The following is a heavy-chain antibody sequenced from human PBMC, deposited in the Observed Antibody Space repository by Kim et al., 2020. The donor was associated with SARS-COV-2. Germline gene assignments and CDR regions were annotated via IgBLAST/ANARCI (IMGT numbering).Heavy chain of an antibody. Sequence: GGSLRLSCAASGFTFSSYEMNWVRQAPGKGLEWVSYISSSGTTRYYADSVKGRFTTSRDNAKNSLYLLMNSLRAEDTAVYYCARREYDYASGNYYFDYWGQGTLVIVSS. V-gene: IGHV3-48*03. CDR2: ISSSGTTR. D-gene: IGHD3-10*01. CDR3: ARREYDYASGNYYFDY. J-gene: IGHJ4*02. CDR1: GFTFSSYE.